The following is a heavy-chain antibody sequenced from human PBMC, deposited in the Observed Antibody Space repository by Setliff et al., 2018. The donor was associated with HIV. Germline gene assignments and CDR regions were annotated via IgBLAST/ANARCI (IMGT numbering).Heavy chain of an antibody. CDR1: GFTVSSNY. D-gene: IGHD2-15*01. Sequence: GGSLRLSCAASGFTVSSNYMSWVRQAPGEGLEWVSVIYSGGSTYYADSVKGRFSISRDNAQNSLSLQMSSLRPEDTAVYYCAAVFTGEPGRSLDYWGPGTLVTAPQ. CDR3: AAVFTGEPGRSLDY. V-gene: IGHV3-53*01. CDR2: IYSGGST. J-gene: IGHJ4*02.